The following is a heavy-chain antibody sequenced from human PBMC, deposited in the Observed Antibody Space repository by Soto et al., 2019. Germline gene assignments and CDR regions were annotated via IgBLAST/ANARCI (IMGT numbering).Heavy chain of an antibody. CDR3: AKFSGPSYYYYSMDV. D-gene: IGHD1-26*01. CDR2: ISGSGRNT. J-gene: IGHJ6*03. CDR1: GFTFGTYA. Sequence: EVQLLESGGGLVQPGGSLRLSCAASGFTFGTYAMKWLRQAPGRGLECVSFISGSGRNTYYAESVKGRFTVSRDNSKSTMYLQMNSLRGEDPALYYCAKFSGPSYYYYSMDVWGKGTTVTVSS. V-gene: IGHV3-23*01.